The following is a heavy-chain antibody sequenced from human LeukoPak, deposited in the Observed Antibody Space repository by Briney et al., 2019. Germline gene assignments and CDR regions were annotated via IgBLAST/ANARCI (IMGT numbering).Heavy chain of an antibody. V-gene: IGHV3-30-3*01. CDR3: ARDYGDYLDY. CDR2: ISYDGSNK. J-gene: IGHJ4*02. CDR1: GFTFSSYA. Sequence: PGRSLRLSCAASGFTFSSYAMHWVRQAPGKGLEWVAVISYDGSNKYYADSVKGRFTISRDNSKNTLYLQMNSLRAEDTAVYYCARDYGDYLDYWGQGTLVTVSS. D-gene: IGHD4-17*01.